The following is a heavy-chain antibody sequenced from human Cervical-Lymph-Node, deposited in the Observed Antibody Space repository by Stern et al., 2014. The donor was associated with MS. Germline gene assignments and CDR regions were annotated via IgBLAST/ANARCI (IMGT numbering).Heavy chain of an antibody. Sequence: VQLVQSGAEVKKAGASLKISCKTSGYSFTSYWFAWVRQMPGKGLEWMGIIFPDDSDTRYSPSFQGQVSISADKSSSTAYLQWSSLKASDTATYYCARIAVAGSFDYWGQGAPVTVSS. J-gene: IGHJ4*02. CDR1: GYSFTSYW. CDR3: ARIAVAGSFDY. D-gene: IGHD6-19*01. CDR2: IFPDDSDT. V-gene: IGHV5-51*01.